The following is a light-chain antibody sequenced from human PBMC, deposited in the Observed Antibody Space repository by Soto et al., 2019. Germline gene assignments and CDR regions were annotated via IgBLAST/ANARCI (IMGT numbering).Light chain of an antibody. CDR1: QDINKF. CDR3: QQYDDLPYT. V-gene: IGKV1-33*01. J-gene: IGKJ2*01. Sequence: DIQMTQSPPSLSASVGDRVTIACQASQDINKFLSWFQQKPGKAPKLLIFDASQLEAGVPSRFSGGGSGTEFTFTISSLQPEVIATYFCQQYDDLPYTFGQGTKLAIK. CDR2: DAS.